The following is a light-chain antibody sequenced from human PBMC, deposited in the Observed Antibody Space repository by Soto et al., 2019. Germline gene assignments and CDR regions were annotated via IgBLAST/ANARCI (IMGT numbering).Light chain of an antibody. J-gene: IGKJ1*01. CDR3: QQSCNSPCT. Sequence: ETVLTQSPGTLYLSPGERAALSCRASQSVSSSYLAWYQQKRCQAPRLLISDASNWATGIPDRFSGSGSGTDFTLTISRLEPEDLEVYYCQQSCNSPCTFGQGTNVEFK. V-gene: IGKV3-20*01. CDR2: DAS. CDR1: QSVSSSY.